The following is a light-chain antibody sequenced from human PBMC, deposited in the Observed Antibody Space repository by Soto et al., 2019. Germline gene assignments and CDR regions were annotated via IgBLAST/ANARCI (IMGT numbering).Light chain of an antibody. V-gene: IGLV2-14*01. Sequence: QSGQTHPASVSRSPGQSITISCTGTSNDIGLYNYVSWYQQHPGKAPKLIIYVVSSRPSGISNRFSASKSGNTASLTISGLQAEDEADYYCASYARGSTLVVFGGGTKATVL. CDR1: SNDIGLYNY. J-gene: IGLJ2*01. CDR3: ASYARGSTLVV. CDR2: VVS.